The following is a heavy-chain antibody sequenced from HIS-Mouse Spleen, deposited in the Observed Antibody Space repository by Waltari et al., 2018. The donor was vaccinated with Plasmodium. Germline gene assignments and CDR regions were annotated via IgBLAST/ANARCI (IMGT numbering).Heavy chain of an antibody. CDR2: INHSGST. Sequence: QVQLQQWGAGLLKPSETLSLTCAVYGGSFSGYYWSWIRQPPGKGLEWIGEINHSGSTNDNPSLKSRGTRSVDTSKNQFSLKRSSVTAADTAVYYCARGGGETGDRFDPWGQGTLVTVSS. D-gene: IGHD7-27*01. V-gene: IGHV4-34*01. CDR3: ARGGGETGDRFDP. J-gene: IGHJ5*02. CDR1: GGSFSGYY.